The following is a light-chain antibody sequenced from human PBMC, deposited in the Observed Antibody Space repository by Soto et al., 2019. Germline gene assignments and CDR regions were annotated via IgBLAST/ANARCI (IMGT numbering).Light chain of an antibody. CDR2: GAS. J-gene: IGKJ5*01. CDR3: QQYNNWPRT. CDR1: QSFRSN. V-gene: IGKV3-15*01. Sequence: EIVMTRSPATLSVSPVARAPLSCXATQSFRSNLEWYQQKXGKAPRXXXYGASTRATGVPARFSGSGSGTEFTLTISSLQSEDFEVYYCQQYNNWPRTFGQGTRLEIK.